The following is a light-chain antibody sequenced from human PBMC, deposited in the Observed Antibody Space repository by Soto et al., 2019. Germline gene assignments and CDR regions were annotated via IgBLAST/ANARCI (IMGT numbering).Light chain of an antibody. V-gene: IGKV1-39*01. CDR2: AAS. Sequence: DIQMTQSPSSLSASVGDRVTITCRASPSISSYLNWYQQKPGKAPKLLIYAASSLQSGVPSRFSGSGSGTDFTLTISSLHPEDFATYYCQQSYSTPQLTFGGGTKVEIK. J-gene: IGKJ4*01. CDR3: QQSYSTPQLT. CDR1: PSISSY.